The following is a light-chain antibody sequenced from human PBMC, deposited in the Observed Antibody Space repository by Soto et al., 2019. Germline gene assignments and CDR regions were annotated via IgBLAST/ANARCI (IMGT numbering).Light chain of an antibody. J-gene: IGLJ1*01. CDR3: SSYTSSSTPYV. CDR2: EVS. Sequence: QSALTQPASVSGSPGQSITISCTGTSSDVGGYNYVSWYQQHPGKAPKLMIYEVSNRPSGVSNRFSGSKSGNTASLTISGPHAEDEADYYCSSYTSSSTPYVFGTGTKLTVL. V-gene: IGLV2-14*01. CDR1: SSDVGGYNY.